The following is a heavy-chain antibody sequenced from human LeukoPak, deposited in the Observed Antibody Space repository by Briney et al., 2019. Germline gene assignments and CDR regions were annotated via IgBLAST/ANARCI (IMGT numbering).Heavy chain of an antibody. J-gene: IGHJ4*02. D-gene: IGHD3-10*01. CDR1: GFNFGEYT. V-gene: IGHV3-49*04. Sequence: GGSLRLSCIASGFNFGEYTMSWVRQAPGKGLEWVGFIRDKPYGDATKYAASVKGRFTFSRDDSKSIVSLQMSSLITEDTAVYYCARGGASRFDLWGQGTLVIVSS. CDR3: ARGGASRFDL. CDR2: IRDKPYGDAT.